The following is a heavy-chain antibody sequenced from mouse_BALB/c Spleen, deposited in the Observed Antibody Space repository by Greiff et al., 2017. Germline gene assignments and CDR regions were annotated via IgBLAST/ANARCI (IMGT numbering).Heavy chain of an antibody. CDR1: GYTFTSYT. V-gene: IGHV1-4*01. CDR3: ARTDYDGEVTAY. D-gene: IGHD2-4*01. CDR2: INPSSGYT. Sequence: QVQLKQSGAELARPGASVKMSCKASGYTFTSYTMHWVKQRPGQGLEWIGYINPSSGYTNYNQKFKDKATLTADKSSSTAYMQLSSLTSEDSAVYYCARTDYDGEVTAYWGQGTLVTVSA. J-gene: IGHJ3*01.